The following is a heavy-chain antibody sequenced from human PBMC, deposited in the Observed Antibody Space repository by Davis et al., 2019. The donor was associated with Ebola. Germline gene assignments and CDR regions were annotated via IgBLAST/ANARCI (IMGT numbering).Heavy chain of an antibody. V-gene: IGHV3-71*03. D-gene: IGHD5/OR15-5a*01. CDR3: GLSLPGSVYDPTTIDD. Sequence: GESLKISCAASGFTFRDFCMSWVRLAPGKGLEWVRFIRNKSNGGTTKWTASVKGRFTISSDDSKSISSPQMISLKAEGTPLLMRGLSLPGSVYDPTTIDDWGQGTLVTVSS. CDR1: GFTFRDFC. J-gene: IGHJ4*02. CDR2: IRNKSNGGTT.